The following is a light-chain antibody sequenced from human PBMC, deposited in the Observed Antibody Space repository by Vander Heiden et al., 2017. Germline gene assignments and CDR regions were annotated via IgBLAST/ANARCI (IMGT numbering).Light chain of an antibody. V-gene: IGLV1-47*01. J-gene: IGLJ1*01. CDR3: AVWDDSLSGHV. CDR1: TSNIGSHY. CDR2: YNH. Sequence: QSVLTQTPSAAGTPGQRVTISCSGSTSNIGSHYVSWHQHLPGTAPRLLIYYNHQRPSGVPDRFSGSKSGTSAFLAIIGLRSEDEADYYCAVWDDSLSGHVFGTGTKVTVL.